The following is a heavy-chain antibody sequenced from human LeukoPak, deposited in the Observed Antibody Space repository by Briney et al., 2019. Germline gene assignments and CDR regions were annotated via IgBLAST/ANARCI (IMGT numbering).Heavy chain of an antibody. V-gene: IGHV3-7*01. CDR1: GFTFSSYW. Sequence: GSLRLSCAASGFTFSSYWMSWVRQAPGKGPEWVANIKQDGSQRYYVDSVRGRFTISRDNAKNSLFLQMNGLRAEDTAVYCARRGGSSSRRSPIDYWGQGTLVTVSS. CDR2: IKQDGSQR. CDR3: ARRGGSSSRRSPIDY. D-gene: IGHD6-6*01. J-gene: IGHJ4*02.